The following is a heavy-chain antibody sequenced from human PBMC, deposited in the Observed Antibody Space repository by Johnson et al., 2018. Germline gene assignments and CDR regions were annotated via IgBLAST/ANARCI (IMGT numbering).Heavy chain of an antibody. V-gene: IGHV3-74*01. CDR3: ARGREHYSYLGV. J-gene: IGHJ6*02. D-gene: IGHD3-10*01. CDR1: GFTFSSYW. CDR2: INTDGSIT. Sequence: EVQLVETGGGLVQPGGSLRLSCAASGFTFSSYWMHWVRQAPGKGLVWVSRINTDGSITTYADSVRGRFPISRDNAKNTVYLQMNSLRAGDAAVYYCARGREHYSYLGVWGQGTTVTVAS.